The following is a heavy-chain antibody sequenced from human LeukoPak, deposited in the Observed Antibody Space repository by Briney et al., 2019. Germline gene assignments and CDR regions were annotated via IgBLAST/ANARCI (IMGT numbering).Heavy chain of an antibody. D-gene: IGHD6-6*01. V-gene: IGHV1-18*01. J-gene: IGHJ4*02. CDR1: GYTFTSYG. CDR2: ISAYYSNT. CDR3: ARDLAAYSSSSEY. Sequence: ASARVSCKASGYTFTSYGISWVRQAPGQGLEWMGWISAYYSNTNYAQKLQGRVTMTTDTSTSTAYMELRSLRSDDTAVYYCARDLAAYSSSSEYWGQGTLVTVSS.